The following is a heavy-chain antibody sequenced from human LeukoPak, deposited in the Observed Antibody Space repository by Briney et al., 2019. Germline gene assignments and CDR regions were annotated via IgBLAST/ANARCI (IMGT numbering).Heavy chain of an antibody. CDR3: AKDSTSWSLYHFDY. CDR1: GFTFDDYA. J-gene: IGHJ4*02. D-gene: IGHD2-21*02. CDR2: ISWNSGSI. Sequence: GRSLRLSCAASGFTFDDYAMHWVRQAPGKGLEWVSGISWNSGSIGYADSVKGRFTISRDNAKNSLYLQMNSLRPEDTALYYCAKDSTSWSLYHFDYWGQGTLVTVSS. V-gene: IGHV3-9*01.